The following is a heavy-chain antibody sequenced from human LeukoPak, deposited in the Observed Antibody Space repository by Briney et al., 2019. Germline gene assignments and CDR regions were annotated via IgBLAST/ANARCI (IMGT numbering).Heavy chain of an antibody. V-gene: IGHV4-39*07. CDR3: AREPAGTFDY. CDR2: IYYNGTT. Sequence: PSETLSLTCTVSGASLSSSSFYWGWIRQPPGKGLEWIGSIYYNGTTYYNPSLKSRVTISVDTSKNQFSLKVTSMTAADAGVYYCAREPAGTFDYRGQGTLVTVSS. J-gene: IGHJ4*02. CDR1: GASLSSSSFY. D-gene: IGHD1-1*01.